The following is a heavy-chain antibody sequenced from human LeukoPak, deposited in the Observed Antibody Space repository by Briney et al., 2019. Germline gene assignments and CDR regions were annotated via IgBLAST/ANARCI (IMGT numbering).Heavy chain of an antibody. CDR1: GFTFRNCG. CDR2: TSSSADST. J-gene: IGHJ6*02. CDR3: AKLTDGYTFGYYYYGMDV. D-gene: IGHD5-12*01. V-gene: IGHV3-23*01. Sequence: TGGSLRLSCAASGFTFRNCGMGWVRQAPGKGLEWVSLTSSSADSTFYADSVRGRFIISRDNSKNTLYPQMNSLRAEDTAEYYCAKLTDGYTFGYYYYGMDVWGQRTTVTVSS.